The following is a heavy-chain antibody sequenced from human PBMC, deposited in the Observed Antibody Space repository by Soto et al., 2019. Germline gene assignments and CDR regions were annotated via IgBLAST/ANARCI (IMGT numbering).Heavy chain of an antibody. CDR3: ANLMTKTDY. J-gene: IGHJ4*02. CDR2: NSGSGGST. V-gene: IGHV3-23*01. CDR1: WFTFSSNA. Sequence: GGALRTPWGALWFTFSSNAMSLVRQAAGKGLEWVSANSGSGGSTYYADSVKGRFNIYRDNYKNTLYLQMNGLRAEDTAVYYCANLMTKTDYWGQGTLVTVSS.